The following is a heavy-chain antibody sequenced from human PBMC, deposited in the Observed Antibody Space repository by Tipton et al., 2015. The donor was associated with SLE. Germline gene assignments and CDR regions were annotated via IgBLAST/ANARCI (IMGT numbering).Heavy chain of an antibody. CDR2: MFYSGGT. D-gene: IGHD1-26*01. CDR1: GGPLNDHY. Sequence: PGLVKPSETLSLNCTVSGGPLNDHYWSWIRQAPGKGLEWIGYMFYSGGTNYNPSLRSRITISVDTSNNQFSLNLKSVTTADTAVYYCARIIGGSSVFDIWGQGTMVTVSS. CDR3: ARIIGGSSVFDI. V-gene: IGHV4-59*11. J-gene: IGHJ3*02.